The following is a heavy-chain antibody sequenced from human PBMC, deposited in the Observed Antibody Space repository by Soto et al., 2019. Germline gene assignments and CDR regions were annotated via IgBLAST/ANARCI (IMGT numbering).Heavy chain of an antibody. J-gene: IGHJ3*02. V-gene: IGHV4-39*02. D-gene: IGHD3-22*01. CDR1: GGSVRGSLYY. CDR2: IFYRGNT. CDR3: ARDRPIGDSISVYI. Sequence: PSETLSLTCTVSGGSVRGSLYYWGWIRQPPGKGLEWIGNIFYRGNTYHNPSLKSRVTISVDTSKNQFSLRLSSVTAADTAVYYCARDRPIGDSISVYIWGQGTMVT.